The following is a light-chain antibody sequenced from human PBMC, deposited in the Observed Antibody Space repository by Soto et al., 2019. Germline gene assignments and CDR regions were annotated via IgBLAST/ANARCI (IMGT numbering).Light chain of an antibody. Sequence: IFWIQSPSTLPLSPWERATLSCRASQSISISLAWYQQKPGQAPRLLIYDASSRATGIPARFSGSGSGTDFTLTISSLEPEDFALYYCQQRSNWPPTFGQRTNVDI. CDR2: DAS. V-gene: IGKV3-11*01. J-gene: IGKJ1*01. CDR1: QSISIS. CDR3: QQRSNWPPT.